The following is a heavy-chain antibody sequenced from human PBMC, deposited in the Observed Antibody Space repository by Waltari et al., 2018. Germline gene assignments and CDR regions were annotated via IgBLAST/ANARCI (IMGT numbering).Heavy chain of an antibody. Sequence: QVQLVQSGAEVKKPGASVKVSCKASGYTFTIYGIYWVRQAPGQRLEWMGWINAGNDNTKYSQKFQGRVTITRDTSASTAYMELSSLRSEDTAVYYCARGTYYYESSGSAGWFDPWGQGTLVTVSS. CDR1: GYTFTIYG. CDR2: INAGNDNT. V-gene: IGHV1-3*01. CDR3: ARGTYYYESSGSAGWFDP. J-gene: IGHJ5*02. D-gene: IGHD3-22*01.